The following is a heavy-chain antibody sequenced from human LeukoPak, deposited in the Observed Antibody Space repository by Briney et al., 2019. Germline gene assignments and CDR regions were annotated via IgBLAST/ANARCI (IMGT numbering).Heavy chain of an antibody. CDR3: ARAPEYGLYYFDY. D-gene: IGHD1-14*01. V-gene: IGHV4-39*07. CDR2: IYYSGSA. Sequence: ASETLSLTCTVSGGSISSGSYYWGWIRQPPGKGLEWIGNIYYSGSAYYNPSLKSRVSISVDTSKNQFSLKLTSVTAADTAVYYCARAPEYGLYYFDYWGQGTLVTVSS. CDR1: GGSISSGSYY. J-gene: IGHJ4*02.